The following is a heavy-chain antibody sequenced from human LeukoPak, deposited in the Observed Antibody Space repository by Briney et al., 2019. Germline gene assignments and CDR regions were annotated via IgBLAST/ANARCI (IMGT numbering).Heavy chain of an antibody. CDR3: ARDYKYAFDN. CDR2: IGIDSGNT. D-gene: IGHD5-24*01. V-gene: IGHV3-11*06. CDR1: GFTVSSNY. Sequence: GGSLRLSCAASGFTVSSNYMSWVRQAPGKGLEWISYIGIDSGNTNYADSVKGRFTISGDKAKNSLYLQMNSLRVEDTAVYYCARDYKYAFDNWGQGTLVTVSS. J-gene: IGHJ4*02.